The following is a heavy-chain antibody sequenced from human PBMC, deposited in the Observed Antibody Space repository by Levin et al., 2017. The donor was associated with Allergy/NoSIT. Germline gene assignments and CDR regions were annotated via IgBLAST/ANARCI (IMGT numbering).Heavy chain of an antibody. CDR1: GFTFSSYT. CDR3: ARGYDFWSGSNYYYYYMDV. J-gene: IGHJ6*03. Sequence: QTGGSLRLSCAASGFTFSSYTMNWVRQARGKGLEWVSYISSSSSTIYYADSVKGRFTISRDNAKNSLYLQMNSLRDEDTAMYYCARGYDFWSGSNYYYYYMDVWGKGTTVTVSS. CDR2: ISSSSSTI. V-gene: IGHV3-48*02. D-gene: IGHD3-3*01.